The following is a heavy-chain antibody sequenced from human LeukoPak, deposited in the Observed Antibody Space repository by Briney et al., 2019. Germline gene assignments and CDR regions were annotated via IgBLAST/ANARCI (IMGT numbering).Heavy chain of an antibody. CDR2: ISSSSSYI. D-gene: IGHD2-2*01. V-gene: IGHV3-21*01. Sequence: GGSLRLSCAASGFTFSSYGMHWVRQAPGKGLEWVSSISSSSSYIYYADSVKGRFTISRDNAKNSLYLQMNSLRAEDTAVYYCARAPEPYIVVVPAAIHFDYWGQGTLVTVSS. CDR1: GFTFSSYG. CDR3: ARAPEPYIVVVPAAIHFDY. J-gene: IGHJ4*02.